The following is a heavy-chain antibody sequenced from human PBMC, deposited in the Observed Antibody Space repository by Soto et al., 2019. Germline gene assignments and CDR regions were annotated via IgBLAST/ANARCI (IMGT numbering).Heavy chain of an antibody. CDR1: GYTFTSYT. J-gene: IGHJ3*02. CDR3: AREQSGEIMTMTDAFDI. V-gene: IGHV1-3*01. D-gene: IGHD3-16*01. CDR2: INAGNGKT. Sequence: GASVKVSCKASGYTFTSYTIHWVRQAPGQSPEWMGWINAGNGKTKYSPRIQDRVNITRDTSASTVYMELSSLKSEDTAIYYCAREQSGEIMTMTDAFDIWGQGTMVTVSS.